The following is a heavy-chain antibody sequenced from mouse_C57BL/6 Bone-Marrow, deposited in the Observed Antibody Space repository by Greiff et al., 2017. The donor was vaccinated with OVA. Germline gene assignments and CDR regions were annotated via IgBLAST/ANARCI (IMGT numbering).Heavy chain of an antibody. CDR1: GYTFTDYY. CDR3: ARRTSQLSWFAY. D-gene: IGHD6-1*01. Sequence: EVQLQQSGPELVKPAASVKISCKASGYTFTDYYMNWVKQSHGKSLEWIGDINPNNGGTSYNQKFKGKATLTVDKSSSTAYMELRSLTSEDSAVYYCARRTSQLSWFAYWGQGTLVTVSA. V-gene: IGHV1-26*01. J-gene: IGHJ3*01. CDR2: INPNNGGT.